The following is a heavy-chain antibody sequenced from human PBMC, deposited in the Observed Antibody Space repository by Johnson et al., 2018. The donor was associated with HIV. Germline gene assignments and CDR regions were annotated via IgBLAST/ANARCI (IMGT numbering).Heavy chain of an antibody. CDR3: AKERAYIRSFDI. J-gene: IGHJ3*02. CDR1: GFTFSSYG. CDR2: ISFDGSNQ. V-gene: IGHV3-30*18. Sequence: QVQLVESGGGVVQPGRSLRLSCAASGFTFSSYGIHWVRQAPGKGLEWVAVISFDGSNQYYADSVKGRFTISRDNSKNTLHLQINSLRAEDTAMYYCAKERAYIRSFDIWGQGTVVTVSS. D-gene: IGHD1-14*01.